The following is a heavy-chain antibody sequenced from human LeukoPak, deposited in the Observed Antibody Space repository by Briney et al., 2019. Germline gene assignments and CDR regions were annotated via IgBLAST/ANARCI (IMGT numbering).Heavy chain of an antibody. Sequence: ASVRVSCKASGYTFTSYYMHWVRQATGQGLEWMGWMNPNSGNTGYAQKFQGRVTMTRNTSISTAYMELSSLRSEDTAVYYCARDQSDYYDILTGLQDAFDIWGQGTMVTVSP. V-gene: IGHV1-8*02. J-gene: IGHJ3*02. CDR1: GYTFTSYY. CDR2: MNPNSGNT. CDR3: ARDQSDYYDILTGLQDAFDI. D-gene: IGHD3-9*01.